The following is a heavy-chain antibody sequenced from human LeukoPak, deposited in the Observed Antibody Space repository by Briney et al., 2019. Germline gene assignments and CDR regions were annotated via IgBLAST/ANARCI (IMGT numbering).Heavy chain of an antibody. CDR2: ISYDGSNK. CDR3: ASSVKRNLKWELLPAH. Sequence: PGGSLRLSCAASGFTFSSYAMHWVRQAPGKGLEWVAVISYDGSNKYYADSVKGRFTISRDNSKNTLYLQMSSLRSEDTAVYYCASSVKRNLKWELLPAHWGQGTLVTVSS. CDR1: GFTFSSYA. V-gene: IGHV3-30*04. J-gene: IGHJ1*01. D-gene: IGHD1-26*01.